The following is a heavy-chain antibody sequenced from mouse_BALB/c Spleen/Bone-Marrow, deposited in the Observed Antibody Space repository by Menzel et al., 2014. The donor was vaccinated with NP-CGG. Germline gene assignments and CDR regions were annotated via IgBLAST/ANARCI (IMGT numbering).Heavy chain of an antibody. CDR1: GYTFTDHA. J-gene: IGHJ3*01. Sequence: QVHVKQSGAKLVRPGVSVKISCKGSGYTFTDHAIHWVKRSHAKSLEWIGVINTYSGDANYNQKFKGKATMTVDKSSSTAYMQLSSLTSEDSAVFYCARSGYYRYAWFAYWGQGTLVIVS. CDR3: ARSGYYRYAWFAY. V-gene: IGHV1S137*01. D-gene: IGHD2-14*01. CDR2: INTYSGDA.